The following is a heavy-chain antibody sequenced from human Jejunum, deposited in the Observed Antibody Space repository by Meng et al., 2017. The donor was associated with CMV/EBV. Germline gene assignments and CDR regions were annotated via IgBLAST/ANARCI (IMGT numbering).Heavy chain of an antibody. CDR2: VYYTGNT. CDR1: GGSIIISSYY. V-gene: IGHV4-39*01. CDR3: ARHPVAGTFDY. J-gene: IGHJ4*02. D-gene: IGHD6-19*01. Sequence: ASGGSIIISSYYWGWVRQPPGKGLEWIGSVYYTGNTYYNPSLKSRVTISMDASKNQFSLNLASVTAADTAVYHCARHPVAGTFDYWGQGTLVTVSS.